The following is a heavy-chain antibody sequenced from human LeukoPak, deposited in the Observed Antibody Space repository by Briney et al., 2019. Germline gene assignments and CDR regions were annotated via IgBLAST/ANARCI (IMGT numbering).Heavy chain of an antibody. CDR3: AKPAVGVTAPSA. D-gene: IGHD2-21*02. V-gene: IGHV3-23*01. CDR1: GFTFSNYA. J-gene: IGHJ5*02. CDR2: ISGYGGST. Sequence: PGGSLRLSCAASGFTFSNYAMTWVRQAPGKGLEWVSAISGYGGSTFYADSVKGRFTISRANSENTLYLQMNSLRAEDTAVYYCAKPAVGVTAPSAWGQGTLVTVSS.